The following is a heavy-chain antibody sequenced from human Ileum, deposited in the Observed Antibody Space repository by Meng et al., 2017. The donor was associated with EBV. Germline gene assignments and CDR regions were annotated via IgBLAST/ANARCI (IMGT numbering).Heavy chain of an antibody. CDR3: ARERGGGDRGIQ. J-gene: IGHJ4*02. CDR1: NGSVSSYGYY. D-gene: IGHD2-21*02. CDR2: MSYTGST. V-gene: IGHV4-61*08. Sequence: QVHLQVSGQGLVNPSEPLSSTCSVSNGSVSSYGYYWTWIRQPPGKGLEWIGYMSYTGSTNYKSTLKSRVTISVDKSKNQFSLKLSSVTAADTAVYYCARERGGGDRGIQWGQGTLVTVSS.